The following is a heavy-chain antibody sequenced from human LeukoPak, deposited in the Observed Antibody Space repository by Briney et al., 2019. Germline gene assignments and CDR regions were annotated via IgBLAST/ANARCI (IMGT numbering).Heavy chain of an antibody. J-gene: IGHJ6*03. Sequence: SETLSLTCTVSGGSISSYYWSWIRQPPGKGLEWIGYIYYSGSTNYNPSLKSRVTISVDTSKNQFSLKPSSVTAADTAVYYCARYLTGQSGYYYYYMDVWGKGTTVTVSS. CDR1: GGSISSYY. CDR2: IYYSGST. D-gene: IGHD3-9*01. V-gene: IGHV4-59*01. CDR3: ARYLTGQSGYYYYYMDV.